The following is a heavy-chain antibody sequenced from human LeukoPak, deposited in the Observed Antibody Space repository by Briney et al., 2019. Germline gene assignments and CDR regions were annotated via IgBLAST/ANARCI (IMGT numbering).Heavy chain of an antibody. Sequence: GGSLRLSCAASGFTFSSYSMNWVRQAPGKGLEWVSSISSSSSYIYYADSVKGRFTISRDNAKNSLYLQMNCLRAEDTAVYYCARDIVVVVAAPNYYYYGMDVWGKGTTVTVSS. J-gene: IGHJ6*04. CDR3: ARDIVVVVAAPNYYYYGMDV. CDR1: GFTFSSYS. V-gene: IGHV3-21*01. D-gene: IGHD2-15*01. CDR2: ISSSSSYI.